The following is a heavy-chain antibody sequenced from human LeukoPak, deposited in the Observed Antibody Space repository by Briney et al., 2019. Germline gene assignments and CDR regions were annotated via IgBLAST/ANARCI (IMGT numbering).Heavy chain of an antibody. Sequence: GGSLRLSCSASGFTFSSYAMHWVRQAPGRGLEYFSSISSNGVSTYYADSVKGRFTISRDNSKNTLYLQMSSLRAEDTAVYYCVKVSSIVGATYFDYWGQRTLVTVSS. V-gene: IGHV3-64D*06. D-gene: IGHD1-26*01. J-gene: IGHJ4*02. CDR3: VKVSSIVGATYFDY. CDR2: ISSNGVST. CDR1: GFTFSSYA.